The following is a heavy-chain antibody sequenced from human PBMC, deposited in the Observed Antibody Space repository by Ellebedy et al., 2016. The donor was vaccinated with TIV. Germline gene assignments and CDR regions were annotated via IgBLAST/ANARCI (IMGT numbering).Heavy chain of an antibody. CDR3: TRGASMIRGYPIDF. V-gene: IGHV3-33*01. CDR2: IWSDGSGT. J-gene: IGHJ5*01. D-gene: IGHD3-22*01. CDR1: GFTFRDYA. Sequence: PGGSLTLSCAASGFTFRDYAMHRVRQTPGQGLEWLAVIWSDGSGTNYADSVKGRITISRDNSKNPLDLEMDTLIAEDTAVYFCTRGASMIRGYPIDFWGHGTLVTVSS.